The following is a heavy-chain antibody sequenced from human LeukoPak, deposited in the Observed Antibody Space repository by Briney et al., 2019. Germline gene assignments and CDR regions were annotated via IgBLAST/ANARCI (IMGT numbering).Heavy chain of an antibody. V-gene: IGHV3-21*01. D-gene: IGHD5-24*01. CDR3: ASRDGYNWVG. CDR1: GFTYSSYS. CDR2: ISSSSSYI. Sequence: GGSLRLSRAASGFTYSSYSMNWVRQAPAKGLEWVSSISSSSSYIYYADSVKGRFTISRDKAKYSLYLQMNSLRAEDTAVYYCASRDGYNWVGWGQGSLVTVSS. J-gene: IGHJ4*02.